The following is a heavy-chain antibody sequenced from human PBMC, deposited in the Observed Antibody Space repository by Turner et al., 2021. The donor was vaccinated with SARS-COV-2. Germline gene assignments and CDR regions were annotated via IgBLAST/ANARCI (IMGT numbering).Heavy chain of an antibody. V-gene: IGHV3-30*18. CDR1: GFTFSSYG. CDR3: AKSYSGSYYYGMDV. D-gene: IGHD1-26*01. Sequence: QVQRVESGGGVVQPGRSLRLSCAASGFTFSSYGMHWVRQAPGKGLEWVAVISYDGSNKYYADSVKGRFTISRDNSKNTLYLQMNSLRAEDTAVYYCAKSYSGSYYYGMDVWGQGTTVTVSS. J-gene: IGHJ6*02. CDR2: ISYDGSNK.